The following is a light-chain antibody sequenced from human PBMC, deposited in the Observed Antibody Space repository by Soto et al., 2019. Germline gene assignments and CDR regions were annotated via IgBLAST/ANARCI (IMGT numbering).Light chain of an antibody. CDR1: SSDVGGFNS. CDR3: SSYTSTMTNV. J-gene: IGLJ1*01. V-gene: IGLV2-14*03. CDR2: DVV. Sequence: QSVLTQPASVSGSPGQSITISCTGTSSDVGGFNSVSWYQLRPGTAPKLILYDVVDRPSGVSYRFSGSKSGNTASLTISGLQAADEADYFCSSYTSTMTNVSGSGTKVPVL.